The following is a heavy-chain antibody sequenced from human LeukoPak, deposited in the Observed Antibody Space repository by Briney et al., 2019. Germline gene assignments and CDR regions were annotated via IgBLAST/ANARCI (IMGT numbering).Heavy chain of an antibody. J-gene: IGHJ5*02. CDR2: IRYDGSDK. D-gene: IGHD3-16*01. V-gene: IGHV3-30*02. Sequence: GGSLRLSCAASGFTFSSYGMHWVRQAPGKGLEWVAFIRYDGSDKYYADSVKGRFTISRDNSKNTLYLQMNSLRAEDTAVYYCAKDRQGFMSRGFDPWGQGTLVTVSS. CDR1: GFTFSSYG. CDR3: AKDRQGFMSRGFDP.